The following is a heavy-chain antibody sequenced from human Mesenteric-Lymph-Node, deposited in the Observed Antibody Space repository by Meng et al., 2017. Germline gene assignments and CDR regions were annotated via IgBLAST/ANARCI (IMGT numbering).Heavy chain of an antibody. D-gene: IGHD2-15*01. Sequence: ASVKVSCKASGYTFTSYGISWVRQAPGQGLEWMGWISAYNGNTNYAQKLQGRVTMTTDTSTSTAYMELSSLRSEDTAVYYCARDRKHCSGGSCYPPLGYWGQGTLVTVSS. CDR3: ARDRKHCSGGSCYPPLGY. CDR1: GYTFTSYG. J-gene: IGHJ4*02. CDR2: ISAYNGNT. V-gene: IGHV1-18*01.